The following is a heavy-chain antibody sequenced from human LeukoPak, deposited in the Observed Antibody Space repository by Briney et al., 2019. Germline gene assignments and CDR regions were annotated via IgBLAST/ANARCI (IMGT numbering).Heavy chain of an antibody. V-gene: IGHV4-39*01. CDR3: ASRDWFESRTFDI. Sequence: TLSLTCSLSGDSLSSSLYDWGWLRPPRGNGREWLGSVYYSGSTYYNPSLQSRVTISADTSKTQASLKLTSVTAADTAVYYCASRDWFESRTFDIWGQGTMVTVSS. J-gene: IGHJ3*02. CDR2: VYYSGST. CDR1: GDSLSSSLYD. D-gene: IGHD3/OR15-3a*01.